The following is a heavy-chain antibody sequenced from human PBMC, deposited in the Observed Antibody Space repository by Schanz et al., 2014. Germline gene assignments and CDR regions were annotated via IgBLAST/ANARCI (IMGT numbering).Heavy chain of an antibody. CDR2: FIPILGIP. D-gene: IGHD2-2*02. V-gene: IGHV1-69*02. J-gene: IGHJ6*03. Sequence: QVQLVQSGAEVKKPGSSVKVSCKASGGTFSSYTISWVRQAPGQGLEWVGRFIPILGIPNYAQKFQDKVTITADTSTTTAYMELSGLRSEDTAVYYCAGTYCSSTSCYTGYYYMDVWGKGTTGTVSS. CDR3: AGTYCSSTSCYTGYYYMDV. CDR1: GGTFSSYT.